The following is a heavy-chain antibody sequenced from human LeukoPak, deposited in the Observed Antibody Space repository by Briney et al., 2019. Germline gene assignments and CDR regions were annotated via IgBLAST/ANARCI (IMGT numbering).Heavy chain of an antibody. CDR2: IYYSGST. D-gene: IGHD2-21*01. CDR3: ARFRGGVIIDY. Sequence: ASETLSLTCTVSGGSISSSSYYWGWIRQPPGKGLEWIGSIYYSGSTYYNPSLKSRVTISVDTSKNQFSLKLSSVTAADTAVYYCARFRGGVIIDYWGQGTLVTVSS. CDR1: GGSISSSSYY. V-gene: IGHV4-39*07. J-gene: IGHJ4*02.